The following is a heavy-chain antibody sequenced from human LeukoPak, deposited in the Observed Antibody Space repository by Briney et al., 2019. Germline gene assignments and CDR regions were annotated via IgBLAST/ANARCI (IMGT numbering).Heavy chain of an antibody. J-gene: IGHJ4*02. Sequence: PSETLSLTCGVSGNFISRGYYWAWIRQPPGKGLEWIGSIYNTGSTYYNPSLKSRVTMSIDTPKNQFSLKLSSVTAADTAVYYCARNTSAWSPLGETQSAPHCFDSRGQGTLVTVSS. CDR1: GNFISRGYY. CDR2: IYNTGST. D-gene: IGHD6-19*01. V-gene: IGHV4-38-2*01. CDR3: ARNTSAWSPLGETQSAPHCFDS.